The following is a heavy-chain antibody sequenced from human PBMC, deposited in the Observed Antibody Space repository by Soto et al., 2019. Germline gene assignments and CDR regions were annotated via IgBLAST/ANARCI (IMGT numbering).Heavy chain of an antibody. CDR2: ISYDGSNK. CDR3: ARGPSWNFVLKYFQH. J-gene: IGHJ1*01. D-gene: IGHD1-7*01. V-gene: IGHV3-30-3*01. CDR1: GFTFSSYA. Sequence: GGSLRLSCAASGFTFSSYAMHWVRQAPGKGLEWVAVISYDGSNKYYEDSLKGRLTISRDNSKNTLYLQMNSLRAEDTAEYYCARGPSWNFVLKYFQHWGQGTLVTVSS.